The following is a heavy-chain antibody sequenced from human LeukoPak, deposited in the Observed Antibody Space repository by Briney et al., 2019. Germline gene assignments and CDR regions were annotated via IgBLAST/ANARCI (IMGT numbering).Heavy chain of an antibody. V-gene: IGHV4-34*01. J-gene: IGHJ4*02. D-gene: IGHD2-2*01. CDR3: ARLGYCSSTSCYEFDY. Sequence: SETLSLTCAVYAESFSDYYWSWIRQPPGKGLEWIGEINHSGSTNYNPSLKSRVTISVDTSKNQFSLKLSSVTAADTAVYYCARLGYCSSTSCYEFDYWGQGALVTVSS. CDR1: AESFSDYY. CDR2: INHSGST.